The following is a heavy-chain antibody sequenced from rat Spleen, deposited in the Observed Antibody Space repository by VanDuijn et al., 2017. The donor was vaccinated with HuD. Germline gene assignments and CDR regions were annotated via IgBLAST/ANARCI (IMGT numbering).Heavy chain of an antibody. Sequence: QVQLKESGPGLVQPSQTLSLTCTVSGFSLTINGVSWVRQPPGKGLEWIAAISSGGDTYYNSALKSRLSISRDASKSQVFLKLNILQTEDTAIYYCTREGMGITPLYFDYWGQGVMVTVSS. D-gene: IGHD1-9*01. CDR3: TREGMGITPLYFDY. CDR1: GFSLTING. CDR2: ISSGGDT. V-gene: IGHV2S12*01. J-gene: IGHJ2*01.